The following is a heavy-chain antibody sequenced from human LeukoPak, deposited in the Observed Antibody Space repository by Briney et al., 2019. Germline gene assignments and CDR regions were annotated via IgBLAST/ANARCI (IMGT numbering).Heavy chain of an antibody. D-gene: IGHD5-24*01. Sequence: GGSLRLSCAASGFTFSSYGMHWVRQAPGKGLEWVAVISYDGSNKYYADSVKGRFTISRDNSKNTLYLQMNSLRAEDTAVYYCAARRDGSDYWGQGTLVTVSS. CDR1: GFTFSSYG. J-gene: IGHJ4*02. CDR3: AARRDGSDY. CDR2: ISYDGSNK. V-gene: IGHV3-30*03.